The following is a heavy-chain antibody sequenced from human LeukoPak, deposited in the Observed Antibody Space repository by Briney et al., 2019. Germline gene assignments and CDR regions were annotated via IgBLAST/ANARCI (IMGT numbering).Heavy chain of an antibody. CDR3: ARGPRSSPTEYFDY. Sequence: PGGSLRLSCAASGFTFSSYAMHWVRQAPGKGLEYVSAISSNGGSTYYADSVRGRFTISRDNSENTLYLQMGSLRAEDMAVYYCARGPRSSPTEYFDYWGRGTLVTVSS. V-gene: IGHV3-64*02. CDR1: GFTFSSYA. CDR2: ISSNGGST. J-gene: IGHJ4*02. D-gene: IGHD6-13*01.